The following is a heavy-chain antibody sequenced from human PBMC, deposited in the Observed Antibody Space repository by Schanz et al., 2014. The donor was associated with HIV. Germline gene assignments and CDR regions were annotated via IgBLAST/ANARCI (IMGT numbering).Heavy chain of an antibody. V-gene: IGHV1-8*02. D-gene: IGHD6-6*01. CDR2: MNPNSGHT. CDR1: GYAFSDYY. Sequence: QVQLAQSGAEVTKPGASVKVSCKASGYAFSDYYLHWVRQATGQGLEWMGWMNPNSGHTGYAQKFQGRVDMTRTTSISTAYMELRGLTSEDTAVYFCARARAKIEGRPVGNWFDPWGQGTLVTVSS. J-gene: IGHJ5*02. CDR3: ARARAKIEGRPVGNWFDP.